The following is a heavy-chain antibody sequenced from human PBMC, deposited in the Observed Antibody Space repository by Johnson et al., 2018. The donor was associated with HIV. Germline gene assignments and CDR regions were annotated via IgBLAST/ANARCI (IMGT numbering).Heavy chain of an antibody. Sequence: VQLVESGGGVVQPGRSLRLSCAASGFTFSSYAMHWVRQATGKCLEWVSGIGTAGDTYYPGSVKGRFTISRENAKNSLYLQMNSLRGEDTAVYYCARDPNSSNCSGVTCYSAAFDIWGQGTMVTVSS. D-gene: IGHD2-15*01. CDR3: ARDPNSSNCSGVTCYSAAFDI. CDR2: IGTAGDT. J-gene: IGHJ3*02. V-gene: IGHV3-13*01. CDR1: GFTFSSYA.